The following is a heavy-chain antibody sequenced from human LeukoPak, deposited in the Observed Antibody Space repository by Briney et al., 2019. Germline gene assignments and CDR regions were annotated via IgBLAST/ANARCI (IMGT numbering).Heavy chain of an antibody. CDR2: INHSGST. CDR3: ARANPGDLGTADAFDI. D-gene: IGHD4-17*01. V-gene: IGHV4-34*01. CDR1: GGSFSGYY. J-gene: IGHJ3*02. Sequence: SETLSLTCAVHGGSFSGYYWSWIRQPPGKGLEWIGEINHSGSTNYNPSLKSRVTISVDTSKNQFSLKLSSVTAADTAVYYCARANPGDLGTADAFDIWGQGTMVTVSS.